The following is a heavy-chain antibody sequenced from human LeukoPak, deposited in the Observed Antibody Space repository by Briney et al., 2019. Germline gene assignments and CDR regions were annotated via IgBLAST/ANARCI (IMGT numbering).Heavy chain of an antibody. CDR1: GFTCSNFE. CDR3: ARDVERTGGAYYYGSGSPRG. CDR2: VDVSGTSK. V-gene: IGHV3-48*03. Sequence: PGGSLRLSCAVSGFTCSNFEMNWVRQAPGKGLEWVSYVDVSGTSKYYADSVKGRFTISRDNAKNSLYLQMNSLRDEDTAVYYCARDVERTGGAYYYGSGSPRGWGQGTLVTVSS. D-gene: IGHD3-10*01. J-gene: IGHJ4*02.